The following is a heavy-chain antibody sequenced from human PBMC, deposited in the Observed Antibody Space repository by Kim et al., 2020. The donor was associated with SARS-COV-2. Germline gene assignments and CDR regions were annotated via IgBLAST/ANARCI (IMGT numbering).Heavy chain of an antibody. Sequence: GGSLRLSCAASGFTFGDYAMHWVRQAPGKGLEWVSGISWNSGSIGYADSVKGRFTISRDNAKNSLYLQMNSLRAEDTALYYCAKGSYYDSSGAIPDYWGQGTLVTVSS. CDR3: AKGSYYDSSGAIPDY. V-gene: IGHV3-9*01. CDR1: GFTFGDYA. CDR2: ISWNSGSI. J-gene: IGHJ4*02. D-gene: IGHD3-22*01.